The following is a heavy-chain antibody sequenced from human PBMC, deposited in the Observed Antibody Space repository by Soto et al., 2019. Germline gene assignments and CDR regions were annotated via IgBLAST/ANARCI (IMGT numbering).Heavy chain of an antibody. V-gene: IGHV4-39*01. D-gene: IGHD3-10*01. CDR3: AIRRVYYYGSGSYQH. CDR2: LYYSGST. Sequence: PSETLSLTCTVSGGSIISSNYYWGWIRQPPGKGLEWIGSLYYSGSTYYNPSLKSRVTTSVDTSKNQFSLKLSSVTAADTAVYYCAIRRVYYYGSGSYQHWGQGTLVTVSS. J-gene: IGHJ4*01. CDR1: GGSIISSNYY.